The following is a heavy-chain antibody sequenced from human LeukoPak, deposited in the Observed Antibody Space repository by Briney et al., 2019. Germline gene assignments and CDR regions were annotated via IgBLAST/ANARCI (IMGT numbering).Heavy chain of an antibody. CDR2: IYYSGST. Sequence: TTSETLSLTCTVSGGSISSGDYYWSWIRQPPGKGLEWIGYIYYSGSTYYNPSLKSRVTISVDTSKNQFSLKLSSVTAADTAVYYCARDHSGSSGYPNWFDPWGQGTLVTISS. V-gene: IGHV4-30-4*08. CDR3: ARDHSGSSGYPNWFDP. J-gene: IGHJ5*02. CDR1: GGSISSGDYY. D-gene: IGHD3-22*01.